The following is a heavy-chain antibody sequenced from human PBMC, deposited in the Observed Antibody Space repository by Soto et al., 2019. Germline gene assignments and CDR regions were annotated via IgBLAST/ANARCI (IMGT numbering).Heavy chain of an antibody. J-gene: IGHJ4*02. CDR3: TRRGCSSTSCSERVDY. CDR2: IRSKANSYAT. CDR1: GFTFSGSA. V-gene: IGHV3-73*01. Sequence: GGSLRLSXAASGFTFSGSAMHWVRQASGKGLEWVGRIRSKANSYATAYAASVKGRFTISRDDSKNTAYLQMNSLKTEDTAVYYCTRRGCSSTSCSERVDYWGQGTLVTVSS. D-gene: IGHD2-2*01.